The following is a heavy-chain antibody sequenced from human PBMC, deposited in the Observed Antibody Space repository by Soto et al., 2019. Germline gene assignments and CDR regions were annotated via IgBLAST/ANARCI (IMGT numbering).Heavy chain of an antibody. CDR1: GFTFNKYA. V-gene: IGHV3-23*01. J-gene: IGHJ4*02. Sequence: GGSLRLSCVASGFTFNKYALAWVRQAPGKGLEWVSAISGSGASTYDADSVKGRFTISRDNSNNTLYLQMNTLRAEDTDVYYCAKPPGVIPVITSFDHWGQATPVTVSS. CDR2: ISGSGAST. D-gene: IGHD3-16*01. CDR3: AKPPGVIPVITSFDH.